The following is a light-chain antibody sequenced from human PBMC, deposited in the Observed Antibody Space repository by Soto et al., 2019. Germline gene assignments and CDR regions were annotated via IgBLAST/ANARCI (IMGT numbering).Light chain of an antibody. CDR1: QSVSSTY. CDR2: CAS. V-gene: IGKV3-20*01. CDR3: QQYGGSRWT. J-gene: IGKJ1*01. Sequence: EIVLTQSPGTLSLSPGERATLSCRASQSVSSTYLAWYQQKPGQAPRLLIYCASNRATGIPDRFSGSGSGTDFTLTISSLEPEDFAVYYCQQYGGSRWTFGQGTRVDI.